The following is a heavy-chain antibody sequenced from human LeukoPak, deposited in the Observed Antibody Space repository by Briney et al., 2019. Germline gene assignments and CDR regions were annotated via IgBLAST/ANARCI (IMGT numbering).Heavy chain of an antibody. V-gene: IGHV5-51*01. J-gene: IGHJ4*02. Sequence: GESLKISCKASGYTFSTNWIGWVRQMPGKGPEWMGIIYPSDSETRYSPSFQGQVTISADKSISTIYLQWSSLKASDTAIYYCARPSNSGYDYWGQGALVTVSS. CDR3: ARPSNSGYDY. CDR2: IYPSDSET. D-gene: IGHD5-12*01. CDR1: GYTFSTNW.